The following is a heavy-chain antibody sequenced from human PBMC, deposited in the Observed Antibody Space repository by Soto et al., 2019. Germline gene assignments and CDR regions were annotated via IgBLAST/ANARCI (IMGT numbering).Heavy chain of an antibody. CDR2: IIPIFGTA. V-gene: IGHV1-69*13. CDR1: GGTFSSYA. D-gene: IGHD3-9*01. Sequence: ASVKVSCKASGGTFSSYAISWVRQAPGQGLEWMGGIIPIFGTANYAQKFQGRVTITADESTSTAYMELSSLRSEDTAVYYCARDTGDILTGYYKDYWGQGTLVTVSS. CDR3: ARDTGDILTGYYKDY. J-gene: IGHJ4*02.